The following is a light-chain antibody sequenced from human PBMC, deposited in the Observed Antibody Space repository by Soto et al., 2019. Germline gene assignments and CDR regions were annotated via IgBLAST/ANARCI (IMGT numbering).Light chain of an antibody. V-gene: IGKV1-5*03. CDR2: KAS. CDR1: QSISSW. CDR3: QQAASFPIT. Sequence: DIQMTQSPSTLSASVGDRVTITCRASQSISSWLAWYQQKPGKAPKLLIYKASGLESGVPSRFSGSGSGTDFTLTINGLQPEDFATYYCQQAASFPITFGQGTRLEIK. J-gene: IGKJ5*01.